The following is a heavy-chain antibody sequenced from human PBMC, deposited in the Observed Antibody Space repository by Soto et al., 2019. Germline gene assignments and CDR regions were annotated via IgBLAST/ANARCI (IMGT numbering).Heavy chain of an antibody. D-gene: IGHD6-13*01. CDR2: ISAYNGNT. V-gene: IGHV1-18*01. J-gene: IGHJ5*02. CDR1: GYTFASYG. CDR3: ARDILAAAGNWFDP. Sequence: ASVKVSCKASGYTFASYGISWVRQAPGQGLEWMGWISAYNGNTNYAQKLQGRVTMTTDTSTSTAYMELRSLRSDDTAVYYCARDILAAAGNWFDPWGQGTLVTVSS.